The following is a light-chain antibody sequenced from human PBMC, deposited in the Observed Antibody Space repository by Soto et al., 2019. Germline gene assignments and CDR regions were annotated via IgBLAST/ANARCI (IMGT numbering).Light chain of an antibody. J-gene: IGKJ4*01. CDR3: QQVSSYPLT. V-gene: IGKV1-9*01. CDR2: AAS. CDR1: QGISSY. Sequence: DIQLTQSPSFLSASVGDRVTITCRASQGISSYLAWYQQKPGKAPKLLIYAASTLQGGVPSRLSGSGSGTGFTLTSSSLQPEDVASYYWQQVSSYPLTFGGGTKVEIE.